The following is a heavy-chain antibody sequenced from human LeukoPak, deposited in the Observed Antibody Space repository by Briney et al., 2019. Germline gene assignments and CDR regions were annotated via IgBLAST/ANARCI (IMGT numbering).Heavy chain of an antibody. J-gene: IGHJ4*02. CDR1: GFTVSSNY. Sequence: GGSLRLSCAASGFTVSSNYMSWVRQAPGKGLEWVSVIYSGGSTYYADSVKGRFTISRDNSKNTLYLQMNSLRAEDTAVYYCAESLAVAAHRAWYYFDYWGQGTLVTVSS. D-gene: IGHD6-19*01. CDR3: AESLAVAAHRAWYYFDY. CDR2: IYSGGST. V-gene: IGHV3-53*05.